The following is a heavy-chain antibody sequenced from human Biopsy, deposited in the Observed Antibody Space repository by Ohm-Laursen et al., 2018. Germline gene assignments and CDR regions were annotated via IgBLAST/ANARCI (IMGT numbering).Heavy chain of an antibody. D-gene: IGHD1-26*01. Sequence: GTLSLTCTVSGGSISSYYWMWIRQPPGKGLEWIGYIHHAQSATYSPSLKSRVTISVDTSKNHFSLNLNSVTAADTAVYYCAGIVLGPTNDAFDIWGQGTMVTVSS. V-gene: IGHV4-59*12. CDR1: GGSISSYY. CDR2: IHHAQSA. J-gene: IGHJ3*02. CDR3: AGIVLGPTNDAFDI.